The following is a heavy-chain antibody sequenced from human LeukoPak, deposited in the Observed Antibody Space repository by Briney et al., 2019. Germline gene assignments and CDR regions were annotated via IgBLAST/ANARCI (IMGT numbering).Heavy chain of an antibody. Sequence: SETLSLTCTVSGGSISSSSHYWGWIRQPPGKGLEWIGEINHSGSTNYNPSLKSRVTISVDTSKNQFSLKLSSVTAADTAVYYCARRGLGYCSSTSCKRGFDYWGQGTLVTVSS. CDR3: ARRGLGYCSSTSCKRGFDY. CDR2: INHSGST. CDR1: GGSISSSSHY. V-gene: IGHV4-39*07. J-gene: IGHJ4*02. D-gene: IGHD2-2*01.